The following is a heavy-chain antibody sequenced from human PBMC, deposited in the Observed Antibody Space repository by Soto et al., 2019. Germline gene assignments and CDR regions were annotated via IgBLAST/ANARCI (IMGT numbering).Heavy chain of an antibody. Sequence: EVQLVESGGGLIQPGGSLRLSCAASGFSVSDNYMSWVRQAPGEGLEWVSLLYSGGSTYYADSVKGRFTISRDNSKNTLYLQMNSLRVEDTAVYYCARLTQYPYYFDFWGQGTLVTVSS. V-gene: IGHV3-53*01. D-gene: IGHD2-2*02. CDR1: GFSVSDNY. CDR2: LYSGGST. J-gene: IGHJ4*02. CDR3: ARLTQYPYYFDF.